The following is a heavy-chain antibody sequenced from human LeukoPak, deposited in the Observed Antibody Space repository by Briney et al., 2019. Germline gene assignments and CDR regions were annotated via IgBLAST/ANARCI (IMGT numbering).Heavy chain of an antibody. J-gene: IGHJ4*02. CDR3: AKDRSTLRTFNDY. Sequence: PGGPLRLSCAASGFTFSSYAMSWVRQAPGKGLEWVSAISGSGGSTYYADSVKGRFTISRDNSKSTLYLQMNSLRAEDTAVYYCAKDRSTLRTFNDYWGQGTLVTVSS. V-gene: IGHV3-23*01. D-gene: IGHD1-14*01. CDR1: GFTFSSYA. CDR2: ISGSGGST.